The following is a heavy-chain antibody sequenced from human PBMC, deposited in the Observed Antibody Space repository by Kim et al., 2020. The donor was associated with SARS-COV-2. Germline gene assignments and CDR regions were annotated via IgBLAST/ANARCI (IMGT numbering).Heavy chain of an antibody. D-gene: IGHD6-6*01. Sequence: PSIKSRVTISVDASKTQFSLRLGSVPAADTAVYYCARGRAGSSSGWFDPWGQGTLVTVSS. CDR3: ARGRAGSSSGWFDP. J-gene: IGHJ5*02. V-gene: IGHV4-30-2*04.